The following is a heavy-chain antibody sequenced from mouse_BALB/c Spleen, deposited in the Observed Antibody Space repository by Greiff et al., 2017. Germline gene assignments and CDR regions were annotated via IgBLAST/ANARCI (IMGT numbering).Heavy chain of an antibody. D-gene: IGHD4-1*02. Sequence: EVQLVESGGGLVQPGGSRKLSCAASGFTFSSFGMHWVRQAPEKGLEWVAYISSGSSTIYYADTVKGRFTISRDNPKNTLFLQMTSLRSEDTAMYYCARGATGPWFAYWGQGTLVTVSA. CDR3: ARGATGPWFAY. V-gene: IGHV5-17*02. CDR1: GFTFSSFG. CDR2: ISSGSSTI. J-gene: IGHJ3*01.